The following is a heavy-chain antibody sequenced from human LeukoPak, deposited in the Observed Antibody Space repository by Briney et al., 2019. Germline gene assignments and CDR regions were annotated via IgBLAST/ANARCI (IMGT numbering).Heavy chain of an antibody. D-gene: IGHD6-13*01. Sequence: SQTLSLTCTVSGGSISSGGYYWSWIRQHPGKGLEWIGYIYYSGSTYYNPSLKSRVTISVDTSKSQFSLKLSSVTAADTAVYYCARGGYSGSWYDAFDIWGQGTTVTVSS. CDR2: IYYSGST. V-gene: IGHV4-31*03. J-gene: IGHJ3*02. CDR3: ARGGYSGSWYDAFDI. CDR1: GGSISSGGYY.